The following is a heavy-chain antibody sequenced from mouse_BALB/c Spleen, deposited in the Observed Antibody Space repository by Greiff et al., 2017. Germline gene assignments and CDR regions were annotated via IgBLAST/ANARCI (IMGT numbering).Heavy chain of an antibody. J-gene: IGHJ1*01. D-gene: IGHD1-2*01. V-gene: IGHV5-17*02. CDR1: GFTFSSFG. Sequence: EVKLMESGGGLVQPGGSRKLSCAASGFTFSSFGMHWVRQAPEKGLEWVAYISSGSSTIYYADTVKGRFTISRDNPKNTLFLQMTSLRSEDTAMYYCARGASLLRPWYFDVWGAGTTVTVSS. CDR2: ISSGSSTI. CDR3: ARGASLLRPWYFDV.